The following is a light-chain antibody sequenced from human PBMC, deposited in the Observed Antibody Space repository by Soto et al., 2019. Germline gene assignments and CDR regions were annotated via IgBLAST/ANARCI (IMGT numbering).Light chain of an antibody. CDR3: QQSYSAPYT. J-gene: IGKJ2*01. V-gene: IGKV3-11*01. CDR1: QSVSSY. CDR2: DAS. Sequence: EIVLTQSPATLSLSPGERATLSCRASQSVSSYLVWYQQKPGQAPRLLIYDASNRASGIPARFSGSGSGTDFTLTITSLEPEDFAAYYCQQSYSAPYTFGQGTNLEIK.